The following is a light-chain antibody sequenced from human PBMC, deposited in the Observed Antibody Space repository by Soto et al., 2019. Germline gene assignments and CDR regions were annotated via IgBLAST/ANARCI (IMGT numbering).Light chain of an antibody. CDR3: CSYAGSSTSLYV. J-gene: IGLJ1*01. CDR1: SSDVGSYNL. V-gene: IGLV2-23*01. CDR2: EGS. Sequence: QSVLTQPASVSGSPEQSITISCTGTSSDVGSYNLVSWYQQHPGKAPKLMIYEGSKRPSGVSNRFSGSKSGNTASLTISGLQAEDEADYYCCSYAGSSTSLYVFGTGTQLTVL.